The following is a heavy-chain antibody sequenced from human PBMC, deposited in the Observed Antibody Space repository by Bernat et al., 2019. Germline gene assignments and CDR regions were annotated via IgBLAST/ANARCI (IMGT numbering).Heavy chain of an antibody. Sequence: QVQLQQWGAGLLKPSETLSLTCAVYGGSFSGYYWSWIRQPPGKGLEWIGEINHSGSTNYNPSLKSRVTISVDTPKNQFSLKLSSVTAADTAVYYCARLAAAGTKTDYWGQGTLVTVSS. J-gene: IGHJ4*02. CDR2: INHSGST. V-gene: IGHV4-34*01. D-gene: IGHD6-13*01. CDR3: ARLAAAGTKTDY. CDR1: GGSFSGYY.